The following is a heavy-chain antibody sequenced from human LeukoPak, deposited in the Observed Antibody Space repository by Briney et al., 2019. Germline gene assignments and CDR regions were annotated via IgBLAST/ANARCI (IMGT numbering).Heavy chain of an antibody. V-gene: IGHV3-74*01. J-gene: IGHJ4*02. CDR1: GFTFSSYW. CDR2: INSDGSST. Sequence: GGSLRLSCAASGFTFSSYWMHWVRQAPGKGLVWVSRINSDGSSTSYADSVKGRFTISRDNAKNSLYLQMNSLRAEDTAVYYCARGRDGYKSRYFDYWGQGTLVTVSS. D-gene: IGHD5-24*01. CDR3: ARGRDGYKSRYFDY.